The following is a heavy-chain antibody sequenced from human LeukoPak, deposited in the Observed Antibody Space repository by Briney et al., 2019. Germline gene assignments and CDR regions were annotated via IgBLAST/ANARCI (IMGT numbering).Heavy chain of an antibody. V-gene: IGHV1-46*01. CDR2: INPSGGST. Sequence: GASVKVSCKASGYTFTSYYMHRVRQAPGQGLEWMGIINPSGGSTSYAQKFQGRVTMTRDTSTSTVYMELSSLRSEDTAVYYCATLYSSSWYGSGNYFDYWGQGTLVTVSS. CDR1: GYTFTSYY. D-gene: IGHD6-13*01. J-gene: IGHJ4*02. CDR3: ATLYSSSWYGSGNYFDY.